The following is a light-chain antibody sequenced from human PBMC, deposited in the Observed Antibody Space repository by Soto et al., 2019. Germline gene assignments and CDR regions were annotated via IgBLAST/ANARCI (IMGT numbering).Light chain of an antibody. CDR2: EGS. CDR3: CSYSGGSTRYV. CDR1: SSDVGTYNL. J-gene: IGLJ1*01. Sequence: QSVLTQPASVSGSPGQSITISCTGTSSDVGTYNLVSWYQQHPGKAPKLMIYEGSKRPSGVSYRFSGSKSGNTASLTISGLQAEDEADYYCCSYSGGSTRYVFGTGTKVP. V-gene: IGLV2-23*01.